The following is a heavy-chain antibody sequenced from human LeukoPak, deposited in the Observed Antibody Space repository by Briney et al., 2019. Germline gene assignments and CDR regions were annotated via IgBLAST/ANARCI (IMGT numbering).Heavy chain of an antibody. CDR1: GFTFSSYA. Sequence: GGSLRLSCAASGFTFSSYALHWFRQAPGKGLEWVAVISHDGSNKYYADSVKGRFTISRDNSENTLYLQLNSLRAEDTSMYYCARETLGSSWYYFDYWGQGTLVTVSS. D-gene: IGHD6-13*01. V-gene: IGHV3-30*04. CDR2: ISHDGSNK. J-gene: IGHJ4*02. CDR3: ARETLGSSWYYFDY.